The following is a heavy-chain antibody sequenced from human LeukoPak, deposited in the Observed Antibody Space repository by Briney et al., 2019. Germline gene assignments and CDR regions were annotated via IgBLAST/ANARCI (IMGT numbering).Heavy chain of an antibody. Sequence: GGSLRLSCAASGFTFSSYSMNWVRQAPGKGLEWVSYISSSSSTIYYADSVKGRFTISRDNAKNSLYLQVNNLRAEDTAVYYCAKGVSKYDFDYWGQGTLVTVSS. D-gene: IGHD4-11*01. J-gene: IGHJ4*02. CDR1: GFTFSSYS. CDR3: AKGVSKYDFDY. V-gene: IGHV3-48*04. CDR2: ISSSSSTI.